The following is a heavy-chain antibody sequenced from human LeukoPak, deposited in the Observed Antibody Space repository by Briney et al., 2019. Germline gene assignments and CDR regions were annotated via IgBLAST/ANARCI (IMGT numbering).Heavy chain of an antibody. CDR3: AKNYYDSSGYYSGGDYFDY. Sequence: SGTLSLTCAVSGGSISSSNWWSWVRQPPGKGLEWIGEIYHSGSTNYNPSLKSRVTISVGKSKNQFSLKLSSVTAADTAVYYCAKNYYDSSGYYSGGDYFDYWGQGTLVTVSS. D-gene: IGHD3-22*01. V-gene: IGHV4-4*02. CDR2: IYHSGST. CDR1: GGSISSSNW. J-gene: IGHJ4*02.